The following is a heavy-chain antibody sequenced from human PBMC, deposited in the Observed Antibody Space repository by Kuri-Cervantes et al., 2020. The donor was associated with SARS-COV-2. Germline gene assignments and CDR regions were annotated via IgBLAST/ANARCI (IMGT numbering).Heavy chain of an antibody. CDR1: GGSFSDYY. D-gene: IGHD3-3*01. Sequence: SQTFSLTCGVYGGSFSDYYWTWIRQPPMKGLEWIGEINHTGSATYNPSLKSRVTISVDTSKDLFSLKLTSVTAADAAVYFCARGVVTIYGFLVLLPAPGWLDPWGQGTLVTVSS. CDR2: INHTGSA. CDR3: ARGVVTIYGFLVLLPAPGWLDP. J-gene: IGHJ5*02. V-gene: IGHV4-34*01.